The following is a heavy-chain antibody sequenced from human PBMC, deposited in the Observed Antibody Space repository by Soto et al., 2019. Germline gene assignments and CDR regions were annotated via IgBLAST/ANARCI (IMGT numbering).Heavy chain of an antibody. J-gene: IGHJ4*02. CDR3: ARAPVAGSGEFDY. D-gene: IGHD6-19*01. CDR2: IYYSGST. Sequence: SETLSLTCTVSGGSISSYYWSWIRQPPGKGLEWIGYIYYSGSTNYNPSLKSRVTISVDTSKNQFSLKLSSVTAADTAVYYCARAPVAGSGEFDYWGQGTLVTVSS. CDR1: GGSISSYY. V-gene: IGHV4-59*01.